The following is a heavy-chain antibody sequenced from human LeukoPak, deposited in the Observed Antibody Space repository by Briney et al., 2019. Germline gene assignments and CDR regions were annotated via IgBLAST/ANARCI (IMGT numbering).Heavy chain of an antibody. CDR1: GFSFRSYP. V-gene: IGHV3-64*01. CDR2: IGSNGDGI. J-gene: IGHJ4*02. CDR3: ARGGDGYTLRY. D-gene: IGHD5-24*01. Sequence: GSLRLSCAASGFSFRSYPMHWVRQAPGKGLEYVSVIGSNGDGIYYANSVKGRFTISRDNSKNTLYLKMGSLRTEDMAVYSCARGGDGYTLRYWGQGALVTVSS.